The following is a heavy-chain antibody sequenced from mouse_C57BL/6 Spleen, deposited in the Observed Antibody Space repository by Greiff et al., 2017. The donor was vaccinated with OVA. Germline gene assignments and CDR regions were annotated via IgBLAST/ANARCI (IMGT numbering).Heavy chain of an antibody. Sequence: VQLQESGAELVRPGASVTLSCKASGYTFTDYEMHWVKQTPVHGLEWIGAIDPETGGTAYNQKFKGKAILTADKSSSTAYMELRSLTSEDSAVYYCTRMERYAMDYWGQGTSVTVSS. V-gene: IGHV1-15*01. CDR3: TRMERYAMDY. J-gene: IGHJ4*01. CDR1: GYTFTDYE. CDR2: IDPETGGT.